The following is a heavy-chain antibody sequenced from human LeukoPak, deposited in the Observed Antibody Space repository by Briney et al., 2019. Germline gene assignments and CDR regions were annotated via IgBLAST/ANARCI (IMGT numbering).Heavy chain of an antibody. CDR1: GGSISSYY. CDR2: IYYSGST. Sequence: SETLSLTCTVSGGSISSYYWSWIRQPPGKGLEWIGYIYYSGSTNYNPSLKSRVTISVDTSKNQFSLKLSSVTAADTAVYYCASAGKVQGVISHDAFDIWGQGTMVTVSS. D-gene: IGHD3-10*01. V-gene: IGHV4-59*01. CDR3: ASAGKVQGVISHDAFDI. J-gene: IGHJ3*02.